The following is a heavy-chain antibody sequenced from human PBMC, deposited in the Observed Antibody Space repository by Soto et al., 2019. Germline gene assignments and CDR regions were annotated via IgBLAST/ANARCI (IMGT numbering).Heavy chain of an antibody. CDR3: ARDSGIVGASAEFDY. Sequence: SETLSLTCTVSGGSVSSGSYYWSWIRQPPGKGLEWIGYIYYSGSTNYNPSLKSRVTISVDTSKNQFSLKLSSVTAADTAVYYCARDSGIVGASAEFDYWGQGTLVTVSS. CDR2: IYYSGST. CDR1: GGSVSSGSYY. J-gene: IGHJ4*02. D-gene: IGHD1-26*01. V-gene: IGHV4-61*01.